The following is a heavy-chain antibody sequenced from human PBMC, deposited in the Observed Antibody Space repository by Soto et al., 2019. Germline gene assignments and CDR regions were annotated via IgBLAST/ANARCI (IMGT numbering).Heavy chain of an antibody. D-gene: IGHD6-13*01. V-gene: IGHV3-23*01. Sequence: EVQLLESGGGLVPPGGSLRLSCAASGFTFSSYAMRWVRQAPGKGLEWVSAISGSGGSTYYADSVKGRFTISRDNSKNTLYLTMNSLRAEDTAVYYCAMRGPGTYFDYWGQGTLVTVSS. J-gene: IGHJ4*02. CDR3: AMRGPGTYFDY. CDR1: GFTFSSYA. CDR2: ISGSGGST.